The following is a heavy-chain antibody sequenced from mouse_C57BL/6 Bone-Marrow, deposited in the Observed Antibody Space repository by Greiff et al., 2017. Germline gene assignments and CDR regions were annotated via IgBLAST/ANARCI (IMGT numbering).Heavy chain of an antibody. D-gene: IGHD5-1*01. CDR2: IYPRSGNT. J-gene: IGHJ3*01. V-gene: IGHV1-81*01. Sequence: VQLMESGAELARPGASVKLSCKASGYTFTSYGLSWVKQRTGQGLEWIGEIYPRSGNTYYNEKFKGKATLTADKSSSTAYMELRSLTSEDSAVYFCARSSLLPSWFAYWGQGTLVTVSA. CDR1: GYTFTSYG. CDR3: ARSSLLPSWFAY.